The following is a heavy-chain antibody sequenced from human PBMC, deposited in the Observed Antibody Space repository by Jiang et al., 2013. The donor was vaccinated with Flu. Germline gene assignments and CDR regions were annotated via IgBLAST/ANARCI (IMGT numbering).Heavy chain of an antibody. D-gene: IGHD6-19*01. J-gene: IGHJ4*02. V-gene: IGHV4-59*01. CDR1: GGSISPSY. Sequence: PGLVKPSETLSLTCTVSGGSISPSYWIWIRQPPGKGLEWIGSIYYNGVTNYSPSLQGRVTISVDTSKNQFSLKLTSVTAADTAVYYCARAGLYTSGRHYFDYWGQGTLVTVSS. CDR2: IYYNGVT. CDR3: ARAGLYTSGRHYFDY.